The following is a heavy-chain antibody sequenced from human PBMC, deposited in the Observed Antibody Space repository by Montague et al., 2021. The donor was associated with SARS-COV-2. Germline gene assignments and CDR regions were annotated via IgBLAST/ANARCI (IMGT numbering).Heavy chain of an antibody. J-gene: IGHJ6*03. V-gene: IGHV4-39*01. CDR3: ASSYYYGSGTYVYNYYMDV. D-gene: IGHD3-10*01. Sequence: SETLSLTCTVSGGFVSSSPYYWGWIRQPPGRGLEWVGSISYSGRTYFXXXLESRLTISVDSSENQFSLRLSSVTAADTAVYYCASSYYYGSGTYVYNYYMDVWGKGTTVTVSS. CDR1: GGFVSSSPYY. CDR2: ISYSGRT.